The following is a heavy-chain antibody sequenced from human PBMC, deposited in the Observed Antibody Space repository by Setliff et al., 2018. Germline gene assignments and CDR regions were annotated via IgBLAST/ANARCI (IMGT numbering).Heavy chain of an antibody. J-gene: IGHJ4*02. D-gene: IGHD5-18*01. CDR2: NSVYNSNT. CDR1: GYTFTSYA. V-gene: IGHV1-18*01. Sequence: ASVKVSCKASGYTFTSYAMNWVRQAPGQGLEWMGWNSVYNSNTIYAQNFQGRVTMTTDASTNTAYMELRSLGSDDTAVYYCATFRGYTYGYDYWGQGTLVTVSS. CDR3: ATFRGYTYGYDY.